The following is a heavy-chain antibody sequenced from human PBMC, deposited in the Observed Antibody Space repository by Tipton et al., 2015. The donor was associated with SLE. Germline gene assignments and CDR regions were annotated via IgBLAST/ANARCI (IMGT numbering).Heavy chain of an antibody. D-gene: IGHD4-23*01. CDR3: AGIYGGEVDY. CDR1: GGSITSHY. CDR2: IYNSVSA. V-gene: IGHV4-59*11. J-gene: IGHJ4*02. Sequence: TLSLTCTVSGGSITSHYWTWIRQPPGKGLEWIGHIYNSVSANYDPSLKSRVTISVDTSKNQFSLKLTFVTAADTAVYYCAGIYGGEVDYWGQGTLVTVSS.